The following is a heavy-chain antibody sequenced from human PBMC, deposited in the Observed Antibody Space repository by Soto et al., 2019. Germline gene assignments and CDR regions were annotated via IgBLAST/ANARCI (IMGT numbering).Heavy chain of an antibody. CDR3: VRQKGVGYCSTTSCFLDS. Sequence: EVQLVQSGAEVKKPGESLKISCKASGFRFNNYWIGWVRQMPGKGLEWMGIIYPDDSDTRYNPSFQGQVTISADKSTSSAYLQWSSVKASDTAMYYCVRQKGVGYCSTTSCFLDSWGQGTQVTVSS. V-gene: IGHV5-51*01. D-gene: IGHD2-2*01. CDR1: GFRFNNYW. J-gene: IGHJ4*02. CDR2: IYPDDSDT.